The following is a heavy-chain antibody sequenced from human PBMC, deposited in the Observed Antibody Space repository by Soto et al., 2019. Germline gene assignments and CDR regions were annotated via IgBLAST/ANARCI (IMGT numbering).Heavy chain of an antibody. CDR1: GFNIRSFN. Sequence: VESGGSPVKSGVSLRLYCEASGFNIRSFNMNWVRQATGKGLERVASISGESGFKDYTEAVKGRFTSSRDNARNTLYRQKDFQDVEDKAIYYCATDGASSGGWYFNDNYFTFWGQGPLVTVSS. CDR2: ISGESGFK. CDR3: ATDGASSGGWYFNDNYFTF. V-gene: IGHV3-21*01. D-gene: IGHD6-19*01. J-gene: IGHJ4*02.